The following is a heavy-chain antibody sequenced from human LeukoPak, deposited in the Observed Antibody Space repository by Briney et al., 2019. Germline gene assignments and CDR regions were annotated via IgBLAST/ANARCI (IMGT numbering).Heavy chain of an antibody. D-gene: IGHD2-15*01. CDR3: AKAIGYCSGDSCRDDAFDI. CDR2: ISGSDGST. V-gene: IGHV3-23*01. CDR1: GFTFSSYA. J-gene: IGHJ3*02. Sequence: GGSLRLSCAASGFTFSSYAMSWVRQAPGKGLEWVSAISGSDGSTYYADSVKGRFTISRDNSKNTLSLQMNSLRAEDTAVYYCAKAIGYCSGDSCRDDAFDIWGQGTLVTVSS.